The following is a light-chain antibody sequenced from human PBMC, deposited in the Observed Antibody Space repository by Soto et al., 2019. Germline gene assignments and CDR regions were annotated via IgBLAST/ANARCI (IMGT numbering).Light chain of an antibody. CDR1: QSISSN. Sequence: EIVLTQSPATLSVSPGEGATLSCRASQSISSNLAWYQQKPGQAPRLLILAASTRATGIPARFSGSGSGTEYTLTNISLQAEDFATYYCQHYNNWSPYSFCQGTKLQI. CDR3: QHYNNWSPYS. CDR2: AAS. J-gene: IGKJ2*03. V-gene: IGKV3-15*01.